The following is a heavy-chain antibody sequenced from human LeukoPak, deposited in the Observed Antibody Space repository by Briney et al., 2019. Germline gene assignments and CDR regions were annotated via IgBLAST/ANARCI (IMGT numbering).Heavy chain of an antibody. D-gene: IGHD3-22*01. CDR3: ARVEYYYHY. J-gene: IGHJ4*02. CDR1: GFTFSSYW. CDR2: IKQDGSEK. V-gene: IGHV3-7*01. Sequence: PGGSLRLSCAASGFTFSSYWMSWVRQAPGKGLEWVATIKQDGSEKDFVDSVKGRFTISRDNAKNSLYLQMNSLRAEDTALYYCARVEYYYHYWGQGTWSPSPQ.